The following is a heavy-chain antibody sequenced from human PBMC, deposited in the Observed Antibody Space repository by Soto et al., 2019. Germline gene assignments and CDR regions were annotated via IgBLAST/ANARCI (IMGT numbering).Heavy chain of an antibody. V-gene: IGHV3-74*01. CDR1: GFTFSSYG. CDR3: ARANYFDA. J-gene: IGHJ4*02. CDR2: INSDGSN. Sequence: PGGSLSLSCAASGFTFSSYGMHWVRQAPGKGLVWFSPINSDGSNNSADSVKGRFTISIDNAKNMVYLQMNSLRAEDTAVYYCARANYFDAWGQGTLVTVSS.